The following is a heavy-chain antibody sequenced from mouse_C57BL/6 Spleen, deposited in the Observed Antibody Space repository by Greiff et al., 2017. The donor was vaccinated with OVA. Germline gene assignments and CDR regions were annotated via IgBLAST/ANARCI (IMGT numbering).Heavy chain of an antibody. V-gene: IGHV1-62-2*01. CDR2: FYPGSGSI. D-gene: IGHD1-1*01. J-gene: IGHJ4*01. Sequence: QVQLQQSGAELVKPGASVKLSCKASGYTFTEYTIHWVKQRSGQGLEWIGWFYPGSGSIKYNEKFKDKATLTADKSSSTVYMELSTLTSEDSAVYFCAADEDHYGCSYGYALDYWGQGTSVTVSS. CDR1: GYTFTEYT. CDR3: AADEDHYGCSYGYALDY.